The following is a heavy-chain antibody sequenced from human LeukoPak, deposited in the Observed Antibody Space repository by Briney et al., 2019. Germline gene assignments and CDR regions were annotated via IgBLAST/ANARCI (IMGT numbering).Heavy chain of an antibody. CDR3: ARDPRTDDIFDY. CDR2: INPTGGST. J-gene: IGHJ4*02. D-gene: IGHD3-9*01. Sequence: GASVKVSCKASGYTFTSYYMHWVRQAPGQGLEWMGLINPTGGSTGYAQKFQGRVTMTRDMSTSTDYMELSSLRSEDTAVYYCARDPRTDDIFDYWGQGTLVTVSS. V-gene: IGHV1-46*01. CDR1: GYTFTSYY.